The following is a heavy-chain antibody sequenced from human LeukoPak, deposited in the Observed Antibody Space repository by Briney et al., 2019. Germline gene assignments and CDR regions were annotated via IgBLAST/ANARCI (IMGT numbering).Heavy chain of an antibody. D-gene: IGHD3-10*02. CDR2: INSDGSNA. CDR1: GFTFSAYL. J-gene: IGHJ6*04. CDR3: AELGITMIGGV. V-gene: IGHV3-74*01. Sequence: GGSLRLSCATSGFTFSAYLMHWVRQAPGKGLAWVARINSDGSNAIYADSVKGRFTISRDNAKNSLYLQMNSLRAEDTAVYYCAELGITMIGGVWGKGTTVTISS.